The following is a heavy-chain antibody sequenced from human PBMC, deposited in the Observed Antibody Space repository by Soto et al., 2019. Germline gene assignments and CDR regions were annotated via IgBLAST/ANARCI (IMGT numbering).Heavy chain of an antibody. V-gene: IGHV3-23*01. Sequence: EVQLLESGGGLVQPGGSLRLSCAASGFTFSSYAMNWVRQAPGKGLEWVSVISGSGGSTYYADSVKGRFTISRDNYKNTLYLQMNSLRADDTAVYYCAKFITMIVVVIGDAFDIWGQGTMVTVSS. CDR1: GFTFSSYA. CDR3: AKFITMIVVVIGDAFDI. CDR2: ISGSGGST. D-gene: IGHD3-22*01. J-gene: IGHJ3*02.